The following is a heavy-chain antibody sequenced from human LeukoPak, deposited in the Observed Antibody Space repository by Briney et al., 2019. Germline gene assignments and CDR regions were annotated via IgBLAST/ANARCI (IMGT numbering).Heavy chain of an antibody. CDR1: AFTFSDYY. D-gene: IGHD2-8*01. Sequence: PGGSLRLSCATSAFTFSDYYMAWIRQAPGKGLESVSYLNRIGNYTNYADSVKGRFTITRDNAENSMYLQLNSLRADDSAVYYCAREVMAKRRAFDIWGQGTVVTVSS. J-gene: IGHJ3*02. CDR2: LNRIGNYT. CDR3: AREVMAKRRAFDI. V-gene: IGHV3-11*05.